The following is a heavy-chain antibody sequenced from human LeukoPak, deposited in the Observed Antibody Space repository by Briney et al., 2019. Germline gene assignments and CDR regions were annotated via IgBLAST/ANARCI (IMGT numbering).Heavy chain of an antibody. CDR1: GGSISTYY. CDR3: ARQSGGNYVYFDY. J-gene: IGHJ4*02. Sequence: SETLSLTCTVSGGSISTYYWSWIRQPAGKGLEWIGRISTTENTNYNPSLKSRVTISVDKSKNQFSLKLSSVTAADTAVYYCARQSGGNYVYFDYWGQGTQVTVPS. V-gene: IGHV4-4*07. D-gene: IGHD2-15*01. CDR2: ISTTENT.